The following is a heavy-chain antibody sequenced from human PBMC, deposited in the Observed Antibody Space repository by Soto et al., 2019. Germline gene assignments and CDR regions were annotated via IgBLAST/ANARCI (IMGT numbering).Heavy chain of an antibody. CDR2: IYHTGNA. Sequence: PSETLPLTCSVSGGSISNSRFYWTWIRQPPGEGLEWIGSIYHTGNAYYNPSLKSRVTIFVDTSKNQFSLKLTSVTAADTALYYCARDYFDSSDYTTNWFDPWGQGTLVTVSS. J-gene: IGHJ5*02. D-gene: IGHD3-22*01. CDR1: GGSISNSRFY. CDR3: ARDYFDSSDYTTNWFDP. V-gene: IGHV4-39*01.